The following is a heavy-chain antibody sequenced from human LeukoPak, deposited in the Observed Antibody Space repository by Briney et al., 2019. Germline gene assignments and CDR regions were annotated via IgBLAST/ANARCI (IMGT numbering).Heavy chain of an antibody. CDR3: AKDSVSARRITIFGVVIPNWFDP. Sequence: GGSLRLXCAASGFTFSSYGMHWVRRAPGKGLEWVAFIRYDGSNKYYADSVKGRFTISRDNSKNTLYLQMNSLRAEDTAVYYCAKDSVSARRITIFGVVIPNWFDPWGQGTLVTVSS. CDR1: GFTFSSYG. CDR2: IRYDGSNK. D-gene: IGHD3-3*01. V-gene: IGHV3-30*02. J-gene: IGHJ5*02.